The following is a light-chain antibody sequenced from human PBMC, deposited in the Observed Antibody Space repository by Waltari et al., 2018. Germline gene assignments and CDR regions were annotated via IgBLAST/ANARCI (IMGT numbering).Light chain of an antibody. CDR1: SSNIGTNT. CDR2: GND. CDR3: AAWDDTLNGHFV. V-gene: IGLV1-44*01. J-gene: IGLJ1*01. Sequence: QSVLTQPPSASGTPGQTVTISCSGSSSNIGTNTVNWYQQLPGTAPKVVIYGNDKRPSGVPDRVAVSKSGTSASLAISGFQSEDEADYYCAAWDDTLNGHFVFGTGTKVTVL.